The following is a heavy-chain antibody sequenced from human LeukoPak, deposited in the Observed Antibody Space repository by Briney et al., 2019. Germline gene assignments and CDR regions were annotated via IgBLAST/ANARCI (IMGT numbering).Heavy chain of an antibody. J-gene: IGHJ5*02. CDR3: ARDTAVAGTNWFDP. CDR2: IIPIFGIA. V-gene: IGHV1-69*04. CDR1: GGTFSSYA. D-gene: IGHD6-19*01. Sequence: SVKVSCKASGGTFSSYAISWVRQAPGQGLEWMGRIIPIFGIANYAQKFQGRVTMTTDTSTSTAYMELRSLRSDDTAVYYCARDTAVAGTNWFDPWGQGTLVTVSS.